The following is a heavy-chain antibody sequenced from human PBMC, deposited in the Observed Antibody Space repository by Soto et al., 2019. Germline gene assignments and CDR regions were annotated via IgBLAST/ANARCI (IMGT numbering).Heavy chain of an antibody. CDR2: ISYDGSNK. V-gene: IGHV3-30-3*01. D-gene: IGHD4-17*01. CDR1: GFTFSSYA. Sequence: GSLRLSCAASGFTFSSYAMHWVRQAPGKGLEWVAVISYDGSNKYYADSVKGRFTISRDNSKNTLYLQMNSLRAEDTAVYYCARDPLVGEGDYIFWGFDYWGQGTLVTVSS. J-gene: IGHJ4*02. CDR3: ARDPLVGEGDYIFWGFDY.